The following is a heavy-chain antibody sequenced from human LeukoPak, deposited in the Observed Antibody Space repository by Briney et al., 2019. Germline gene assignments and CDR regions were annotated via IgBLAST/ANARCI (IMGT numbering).Heavy chain of an antibody. CDR1: GYTFTGYY. D-gene: IGHD6-13*01. CDR3: ASQQQLVEYFHH. J-gene: IGHJ1*01. Sequence: ASVKVSCKASGYTFTGYYMHWVRQAPGQGLEWMGIINPSGGSTSYAQKFQGRVTMTRDTSISTAYMELSRLRSDDTAVYYCASQQQLVEYFHHWGQGTLVTVSS. CDR2: INPSGGST. V-gene: IGHV1-46*01.